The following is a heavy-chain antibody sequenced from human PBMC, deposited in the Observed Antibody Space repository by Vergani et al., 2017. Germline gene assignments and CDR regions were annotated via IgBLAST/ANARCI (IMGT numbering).Heavy chain of an antibody. V-gene: IGHV1-2*02. Sequence: QVQLVQSGAEVKKPGASVKVSCKASGYTFTGYYMHWVRQAPGQGLEWMGWINPNSGGTNYARKFQGRVTMTRDTSISTAYMELSRLRSDDTAVYYCARGDLYASHAFDIWGQGTMVTVSS. CDR2: INPNSGGT. D-gene: IGHD3-16*01. J-gene: IGHJ3*02. CDR1: GYTFTGYY. CDR3: ARGDLYASHAFDI.